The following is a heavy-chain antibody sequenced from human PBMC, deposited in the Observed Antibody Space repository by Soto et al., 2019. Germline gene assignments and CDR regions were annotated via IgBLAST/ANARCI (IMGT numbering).Heavy chain of an antibody. D-gene: IGHD4-17*01. CDR1: GFTFSSYS. CDR3: ERAKGLTTVYAFDI. CDR2: ISSSSSYI. V-gene: IGHV3-21*01. J-gene: IGHJ3*02. Sequence: GGSLRLSCAASGFTFSSYSMNWVRQAPGKGLEWVSSISSSSSYIYYADSVKGRFTISRDNAKNSLYLQMNSLRAEDTAVYYCERAKGLTTVYAFDIWGQGTMVTVSS.